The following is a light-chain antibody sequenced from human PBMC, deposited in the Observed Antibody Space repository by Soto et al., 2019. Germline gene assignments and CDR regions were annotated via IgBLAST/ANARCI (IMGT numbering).Light chain of an antibody. CDR3: QHSYNTPPT. Sequence: DIEMTQSPSSLSASVGDRVTITCRASQTISHYLNWYQHKPGKAPNLLIYAASSLGSEVPSMFNGSGSGTHFTLTITSLQREDSATYFCQHSYNTPPTFGQGTKVEI. V-gene: IGKV1-39*01. J-gene: IGKJ1*01. CDR2: AAS. CDR1: QTISHY.